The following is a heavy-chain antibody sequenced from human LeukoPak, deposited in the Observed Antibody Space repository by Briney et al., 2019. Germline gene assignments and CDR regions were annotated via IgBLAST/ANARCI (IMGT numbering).Heavy chain of an antibody. V-gene: IGHV4-30-4*08. D-gene: IGHD2-2*01. CDR2: IYYSGST. J-gene: IGHJ5*02. CDR3: ARETVPAATTNWFDP. Sequence: SETLSLTCTVSGGSIRSGNYYWSWIRQPPGKGLEWIGYIYYSGSTYYNPSLKSRVTISVDTSKNQFSLKLSSVTAADTAVYYCARETVPAATTNWFDPWGQGTLVTVSS. CDR1: GGSIRSGNYY.